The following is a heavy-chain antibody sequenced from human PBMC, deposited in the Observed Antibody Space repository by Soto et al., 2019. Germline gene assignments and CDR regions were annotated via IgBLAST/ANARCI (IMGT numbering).Heavy chain of an antibody. V-gene: IGHV4-31*03. CDR3: ADLRDYHDSSCYSHYYGMDV. J-gene: IGHJ6*02. CDR1: GGSISSGGYY. Sequence: PSETLSLTCTVSGGSISSGGYYWSWIRQHPGKGLEWIGYIYYSGSTYYNPSLKSRVTISVDTSKNQFSLKLSSVTAADTAVYYCADLRDYHDSSCYSHYYGMDVWGQGTTVTVSS. D-gene: IGHD3-22*01. CDR2: IYYSGST.